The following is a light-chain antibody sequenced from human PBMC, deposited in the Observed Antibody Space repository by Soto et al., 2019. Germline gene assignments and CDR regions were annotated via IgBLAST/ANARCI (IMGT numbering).Light chain of an antibody. CDR3: QSYDSSLSGYV. J-gene: IGLJ1*01. V-gene: IGLV1-40*01. CDR2: ENN. CDR1: SSNIGAGYE. Sequence: QSVLTQPPSASAAPGQRVTISCTGSSSNIGAGYEAHWYQQVPGTAPKLLIYENNNRPSGVPDRFSGSKSGTSASLAITGLQAEDEAEYYCQSYDSSLSGYVFGTGTKLTVL.